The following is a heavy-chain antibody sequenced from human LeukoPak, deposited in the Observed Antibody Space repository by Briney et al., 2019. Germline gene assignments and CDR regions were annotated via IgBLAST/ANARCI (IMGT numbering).Heavy chain of an antibody. V-gene: IGHV3-53*01. J-gene: IGHJ4*02. CDR1: GYTVSSYF. D-gene: IGHD1-26*01. CDR2: IYSGGST. CDR3: ARSLGGSFDY. Sequence: GGSLRLSCAASGYTVSSYFMNWVRQAPGKGLEWVSIIYSGGSTNYADSVKGRFTISRDNAKNTLFLQMNSLRAEDTAVYYCARSLGGSFDYWGQGTLVTVSS.